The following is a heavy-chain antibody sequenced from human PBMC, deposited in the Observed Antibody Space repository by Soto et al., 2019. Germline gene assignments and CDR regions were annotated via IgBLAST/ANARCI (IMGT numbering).Heavy chain of an antibody. CDR1: GFTFSSYS. D-gene: IGHD1-7*01. V-gene: IGHV3-21*01. CDR2: ISSSSSYI. J-gene: IGHJ4*02. Sequence: EVQLVESGGGLVKPGGSLRLSCAASGFTFSSYSMNWVRQAPGKGLEWVSSISSSSSYIYYADSVKGRFTISRDNAKNSLYLQMNSLRAEDTAVYYCARETGTTWDLYYWGQGTLVTVSS. CDR3: ARETGTTWDLYY.